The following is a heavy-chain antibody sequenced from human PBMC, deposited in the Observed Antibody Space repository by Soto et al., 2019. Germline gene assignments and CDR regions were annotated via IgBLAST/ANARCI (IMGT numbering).Heavy chain of an antibody. CDR3: ARDVRHAFDI. CDR1: GGAISSGGYY. Sequence: LSLTCTVSGGAISSGGYYWSWIRQHPGKGLEWIGYIYYSGSTYYNPSLKSRVTISVDTSKNQFSLKLSSVTAADTAGYYCARDVRHAFDIWGQGTMVTVSS. V-gene: IGHV4-31*03. CDR2: IYYSGST. J-gene: IGHJ3*02.